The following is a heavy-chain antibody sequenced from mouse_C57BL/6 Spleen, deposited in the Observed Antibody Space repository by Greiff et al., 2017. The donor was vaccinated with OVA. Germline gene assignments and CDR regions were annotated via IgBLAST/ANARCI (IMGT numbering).Heavy chain of an antibody. CDR1: GFTFSDYG. CDR2: ISSGSSTI. J-gene: IGHJ3*01. D-gene: IGHD2-3*01. V-gene: IGHV5-17*01. CDR3: ARPDDGYYVWFAY. Sequence: EVKLVESGGGLVKPGGSLKLSCAASGFTFSDYGMHWVRQAPEKGLAWVAYISSGSSTIYYADTVKGRFTISRDNAKNTLFLQMTSVRSEDTAMYYGARPDDGYYVWFAYWGQGTLVTVSA.